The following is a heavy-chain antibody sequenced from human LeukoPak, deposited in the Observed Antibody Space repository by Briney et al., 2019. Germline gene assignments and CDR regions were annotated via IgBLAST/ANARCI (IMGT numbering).Heavy chain of an antibody. CDR1: GFTFSSYG. Sequence: GRSLRLSCAASGFTFSSYGMHWVRQAPGKGLEWVAVISYDGSNKYYADSVKGRFTISRDNSKNTLYLQMNSLRAEDTAVYYCAKGITMVRGPEPNFDYWCQGTLVTVSS. V-gene: IGHV3-30*18. J-gene: IGHJ4*02. D-gene: IGHD3-10*01. CDR2: ISYDGSNK. CDR3: AKGITMVRGPEPNFDY.